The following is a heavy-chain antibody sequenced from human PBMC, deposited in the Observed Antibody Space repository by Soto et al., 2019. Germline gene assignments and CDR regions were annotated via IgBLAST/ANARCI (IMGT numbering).Heavy chain of an antibody. V-gene: IGHV3-23*01. CDR1: GFTFSSYA. CDR3: AKNPAFGYYYNYMHV. J-gene: IGHJ6*03. CDR2: VSGSGATT. Sequence: GGSLRLSCAASGFTFSSYAMSWVRQPPGKGLEWVSGVSGSGATTDYADSVKGRFTISRDNSKNTLYLQMNSLRAEDTAVYYCAKNPAFGYYYNYMHVWGKGTTVTVSS. D-gene: IGHD3-10*01.